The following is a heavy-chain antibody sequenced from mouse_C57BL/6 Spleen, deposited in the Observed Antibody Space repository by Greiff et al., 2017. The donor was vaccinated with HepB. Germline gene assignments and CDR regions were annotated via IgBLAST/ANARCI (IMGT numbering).Heavy chain of an antibody. CDR2: INPSTGGT. Sequence: EVKLLESGPELVKPGASVKISCKASGYSFTGYYMNWVKQSPEKSLEWIGEINPSTGGTTYNQKFKAKATLTVDKSSSTAYMQLKSLTSEDSAVYYCARGDYYGRDWYFDVWGTGTTVTVSS. CDR1: GYSFTGYY. J-gene: IGHJ1*03. V-gene: IGHV1-42*01. D-gene: IGHD1-1*01. CDR3: ARGDYYGRDWYFDV.